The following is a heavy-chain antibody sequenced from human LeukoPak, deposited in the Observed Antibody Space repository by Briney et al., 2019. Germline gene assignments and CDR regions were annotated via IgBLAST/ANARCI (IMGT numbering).Heavy chain of an antibody. CDR3: ARGGFESCSAGSCLLGNY. V-gene: IGHV4-59*01. Sequence: SETLSLTCTVSRGPISPYYWSWIRQSPGKGLEGIEYIYYIGTTNYNPSLQSRVTMSVDTSTNQFTLNLASVTAADTAVYYCARGGFESCSAGSCLLGNYWGQGILVAVSS. CDR2: IYYIGTT. CDR1: RGPISPYY. D-gene: IGHD2-15*01. J-gene: IGHJ4*02.